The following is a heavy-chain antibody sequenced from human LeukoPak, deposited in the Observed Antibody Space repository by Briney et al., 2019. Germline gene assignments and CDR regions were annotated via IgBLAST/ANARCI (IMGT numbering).Heavy chain of an antibody. CDR3: AKDYYYDSSGDLAGYFDY. CDR2: ISYDGSNK. Sequence: GVSLRLSCAASGFTFSSYGMHWVRQAPGKGLEWVAVISYDGSNKYYADSVKGRFTISRDNSKNTLYLQMNSLRAEDTAVYYCAKDYYYDSSGDLAGYFDYWGQGTLLTVSS. CDR1: GFTFSSYG. V-gene: IGHV3-30*18. J-gene: IGHJ4*02. D-gene: IGHD3-22*01.